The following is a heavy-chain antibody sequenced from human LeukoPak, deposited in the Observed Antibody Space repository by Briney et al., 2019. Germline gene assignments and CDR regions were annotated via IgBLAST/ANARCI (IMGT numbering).Heavy chain of an antibody. D-gene: IGHD3-10*01. CDR1: GYTFTSYG. V-gene: IGHV1-18*01. CDR2: ISAYNGNT. J-gene: IGHJ5*02. CDR3: ARHRSRMVRGGDWFDP. Sequence: ASVKVSCKASGYTFTSYGISWVRQAPGQGLEWMGWISAYNGNTNYAQKLQGRVTMTTDTSTSTAYMELRSLRSDDTAVYYCARHRSRMVRGGDWFDPWGQGTLVTVSS.